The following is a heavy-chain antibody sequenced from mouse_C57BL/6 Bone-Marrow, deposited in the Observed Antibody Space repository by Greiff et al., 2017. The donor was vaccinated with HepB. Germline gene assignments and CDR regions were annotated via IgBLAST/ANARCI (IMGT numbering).Heavy chain of an antibody. V-gene: IGHV6-3*01. J-gene: IGHJ1*03. Sequence: EVKLEESGGGLVQPGGSMKLSCVASGFTFSNYWMNWVRQSPEKGLEWVAQIRLKSDNYATHYAESVKGRFTISRDDSKSSVYLQMNNLRAEDTGIYYCTGVWLLRRYWYFDVWGTGTTVTVSS. D-gene: IGHD2-10*02. CDR3: TGVWLLRRYWYFDV. CDR2: IRLKSDNYAT. CDR1: GFTFSNYW.